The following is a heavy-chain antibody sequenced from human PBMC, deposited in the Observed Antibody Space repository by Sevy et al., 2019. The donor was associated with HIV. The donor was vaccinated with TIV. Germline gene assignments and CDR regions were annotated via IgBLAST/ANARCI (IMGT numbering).Heavy chain of an antibody. D-gene: IGHD3-22*01. CDR3: ARGGFYYDNSAFYTLDE. Sequence: SETLSLTCAVSGGSISSSNWWNWVRQPPGRGLVWIGEIYYNESTNYNSSLKSRVTISMDKYKNQFSLRLNSVTAADTAVYYWARGGFYYDNSAFYTLDEWGQGTLGTLSS. V-gene: IGHV4-4*02. CDR2: IYYNEST. J-gene: IGHJ4*02. CDR1: GGSISSSNW.